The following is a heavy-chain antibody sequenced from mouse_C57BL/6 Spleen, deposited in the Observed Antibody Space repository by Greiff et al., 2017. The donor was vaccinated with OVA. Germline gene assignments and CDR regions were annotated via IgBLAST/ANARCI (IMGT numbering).Heavy chain of an antibody. D-gene: IGHD1-1*01. CDR2: IYPGSGST. Sequence: QVQLQQPGAELVKPGASVKMSCKASGYTFTSYWITWVKQRPGQGLEWIGDIYPGSGSTNYNEKFKSKATLTVDTSSSTAYMQLSSLTSEDSAVYYCARDYYYGSSPAWFAYWGQGTLVTVSA. CDR1: GYTFTSYW. CDR3: ARDYYYGSSPAWFAY. V-gene: IGHV1-55*01. J-gene: IGHJ3*01.